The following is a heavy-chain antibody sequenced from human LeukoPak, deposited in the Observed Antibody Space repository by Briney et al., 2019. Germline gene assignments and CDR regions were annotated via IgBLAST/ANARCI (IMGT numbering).Heavy chain of an antibody. CDR2: TYYRSKWYN. CDR3: ARDSPSPGSGWFPPFDY. Sequence: SQTLSLTCAISGDSVSSNSAAWNWIRQSPSRGLEWLGRTYYRSKWYNDYAVSVKSRITINPDTSKNQFSLQLNSVTPEDTAVYYCARDSPSPGSGWFPPFDYWGQGTLVTVSS. J-gene: IGHJ4*02. V-gene: IGHV6-1*01. CDR1: GDSVSSNSAA. D-gene: IGHD6-19*01.